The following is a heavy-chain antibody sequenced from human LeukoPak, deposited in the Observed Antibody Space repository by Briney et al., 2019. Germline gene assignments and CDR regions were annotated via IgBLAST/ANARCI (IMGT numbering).Heavy chain of an antibody. CDR2: IIPIFGTA. D-gene: IGHD1-26*01. Sequence: GASVKVSCKASGGTFSSYAISWVRQAPGQGLEWMGGIIPIFGTANYAQKFQGRVTITTDESTSTAYMELSSLRSEDTAVYYCAQPPLGGGSYLYYYGMDVWGQGTTVTVSS. CDR3: AQPPLGGGSYLYYYGMDV. CDR1: GGTFSSYA. V-gene: IGHV1-69*05. J-gene: IGHJ6*02.